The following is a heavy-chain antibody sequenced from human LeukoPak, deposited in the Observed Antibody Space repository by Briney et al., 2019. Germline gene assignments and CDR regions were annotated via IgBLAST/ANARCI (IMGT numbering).Heavy chain of an antibody. V-gene: IGHV3-43*02. CDR1: GFTFDDHA. CDR3: ASQTKRYYGSGSYWTAFDT. D-gene: IGHD3-10*01. J-gene: IGHJ3*02. Sequence: TGGSLRLSCAASGFTFDDHAMHWVRQAPGKGLEWVSLSGNDGSTKYADSVKGRFTISRDNNIKSLYLEMNSLRIEDTALYPCASQTKRYYGSGSYWTAFDTWGQGTLVTVSS. CDR2: SGNDGST.